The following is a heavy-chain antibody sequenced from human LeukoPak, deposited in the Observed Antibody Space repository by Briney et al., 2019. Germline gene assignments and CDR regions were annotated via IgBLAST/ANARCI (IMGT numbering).Heavy chain of an antibody. J-gene: IGHJ2*01. V-gene: IGHV4-39*01. Sequence: SETLSLTCTVSGGSISRSSYYWGWIRQPPGKGLEWIGSTYYSGSTYYNPSLKSRVTISVDTSKNQFSLKLSSVTAADTAVYYCELGGYNSGYFDLWGRGTLVTVSS. CDR3: ELGGYNSGYFDL. CDR1: GGSISRSSYY. D-gene: IGHD5-24*01. CDR2: TYYSGST.